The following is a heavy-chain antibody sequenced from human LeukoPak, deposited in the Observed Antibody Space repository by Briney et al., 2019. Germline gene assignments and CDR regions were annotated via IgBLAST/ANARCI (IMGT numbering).Heavy chain of an antibody. Sequence: PGGSLRLSCAASGFSVSTNYMNWVRQAPGKGLEWVSAISGSGGRTYYADSVKGRFTISRDNFKNTLYVQMNSLRAEDTAVYYCVKEKDSRGFFDYWGQGTLVTVSS. CDR1: GFSVSTNY. V-gene: IGHV3-23*01. J-gene: IGHJ4*02. CDR2: ISGSGGRT. D-gene: IGHD6-19*01. CDR3: VKEKDSRGFFDY.